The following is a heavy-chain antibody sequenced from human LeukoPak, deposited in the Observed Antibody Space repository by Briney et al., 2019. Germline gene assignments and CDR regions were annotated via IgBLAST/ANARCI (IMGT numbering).Heavy chain of an antibody. CDR1: NGAVKNYY. CDR2: FLYSGTT. V-gene: IGHV4-59*02. CDR3: ATLVYSGSRYHFDT. D-gene: IGHD1-26*01. J-gene: IGHJ4*02. Sequence: PSETLSLTCSVSNGAVKNYYWTWIRQPPGQGLEWVGNFLYSGTTTYRASLDSRLIISVDNSKNTVSLRLFSVTAADTAVYYCATLVYSGSRYHFDTWGQGTLVTVSS.